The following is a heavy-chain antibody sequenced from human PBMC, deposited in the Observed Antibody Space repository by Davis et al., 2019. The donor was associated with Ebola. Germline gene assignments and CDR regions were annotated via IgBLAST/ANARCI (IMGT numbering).Heavy chain of an antibody. CDR2: ISGSGDST. Sequence: GESLKISCAASGFTFRSYAMSWVRQAPGQGLEWVSSISGSGDSTYFADSVKGRFTIFRDNSKNMLYLQMSSLRAEDTAVYYCVKVPRRVAIGSGGFDYWGQGTLVTVSS. V-gene: IGHV3-23*01. J-gene: IGHJ4*02. CDR1: GFTFRSYA. CDR3: VKVPRRVAIGSGGFDY. D-gene: IGHD3-3*01.